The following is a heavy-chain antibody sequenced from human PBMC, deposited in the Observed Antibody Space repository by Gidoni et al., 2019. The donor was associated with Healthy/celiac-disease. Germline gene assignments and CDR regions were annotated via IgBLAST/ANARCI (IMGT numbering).Heavy chain of an antibody. CDR1: GFTFSSYS. CDR2: ISSSSSYI. V-gene: IGHV3-21*01. J-gene: IGHJ1*01. Sequence: EVQLVESGGGLVKPGGSLRLSCAASGFTFSSYSMNWVRQAPGKGLEWVSSISSSSSYIYYADSVKGRFTISRDNAKNSLYLQMNSLRAEDTAVYYCARDEIPSIAAAGYLGYFQHWGQGTLVTVSS. D-gene: IGHD6-13*01. CDR3: ARDEIPSIAAAGYLGYFQH.